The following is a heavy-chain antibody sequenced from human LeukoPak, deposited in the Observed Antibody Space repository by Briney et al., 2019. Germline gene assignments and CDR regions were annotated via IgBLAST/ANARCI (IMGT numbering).Heavy chain of an antibody. CDR2: IYHSGST. Sequence: SGTLSLTCAVSGGSISSSNWWSWVRQPPGKGLEWIGEIYHSGSTNYNPSLKSRVTISVDKSKNQFSLKLSSVTAADTAVYYCARDLPYDILTGYYEPSDAFDIWGQGTMVTVSS. D-gene: IGHD3-9*01. CDR1: GGSISSSNW. J-gene: IGHJ3*02. CDR3: ARDLPYDILTGYYEPSDAFDI. V-gene: IGHV4-4*02.